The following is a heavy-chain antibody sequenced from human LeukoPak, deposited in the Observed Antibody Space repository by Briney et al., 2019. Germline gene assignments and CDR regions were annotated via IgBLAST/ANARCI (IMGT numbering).Heavy chain of an antibody. D-gene: IGHD1-14*01. Sequence: GGSLGLSCAASGFTFRNYVIHWVRQAPGKGLEWVAVIWYDGSKIYYADSVKGRFTISRDNSKNTLYLQMNSLRAEDTAVYYCARDLRKGYYFDFWGQGTLVTVSS. CDR1: GFTFRNYV. J-gene: IGHJ4*02. CDR2: IWYDGSKI. V-gene: IGHV3-33*08. CDR3: ARDLRKGYYFDF.